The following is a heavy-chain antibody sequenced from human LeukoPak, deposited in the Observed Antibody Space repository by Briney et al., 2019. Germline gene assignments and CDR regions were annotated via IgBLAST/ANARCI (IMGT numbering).Heavy chain of an antibody. CDR1: GFTFSSYS. J-gene: IGHJ4*02. V-gene: IGHV3-48*04. CDR3: ARDLETVGQWEQRDY. D-gene: IGHD1-26*01. Sequence: PGGSLRLSCAASGFTFSSYSMNWVRQALGKGLEWVSYISSSSSTIYYADSVKGRFTISRDNAKNSLYLQMSSLRAEDTAVYYCARDLETVGQWEQRDYWGQGTLVTVSS. CDR2: ISSSSSTI.